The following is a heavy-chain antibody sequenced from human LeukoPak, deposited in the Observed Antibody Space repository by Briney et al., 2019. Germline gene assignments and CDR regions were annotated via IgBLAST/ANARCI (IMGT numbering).Heavy chain of an antibody. J-gene: IGHJ4*02. Sequence: SETLSLTCTVSGGSISSSSYYWGWIRQPPGKGLEWIGEINHSGSTNYNPSLKSRVTISVDTSKNQFSLKLSSVTAADTAVYYCATLPRIAAPNWGQGTLVTVSS. CDR2: INHSGST. D-gene: IGHD6-13*01. V-gene: IGHV4-39*07. CDR1: GGSISSSSYY. CDR3: ATLPRIAAPN.